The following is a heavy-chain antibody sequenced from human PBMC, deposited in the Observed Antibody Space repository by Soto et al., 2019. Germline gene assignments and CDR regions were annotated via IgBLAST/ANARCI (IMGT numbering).Heavy chain of an antibody. CDR3: AKDFKVSGVHHGSLNHYYVMDV. Sequence: GGYLRLSCAASGFTFSDFGMHWVRQAPGKGLEWVAIISYDGILKYYADSVKGRFTISRDTSKGAVYLQMNSLTPEDTAVYYCAKDFKVSGVHHGSLNHYYVMDVCGQGPTVIASS. V-gene: IGHV3-30*18. J-gene: IGHJ6*02. CDR2: ISYDGILK. CDR1: GFTFSDFG. D-gene: IGHD3-10*01.